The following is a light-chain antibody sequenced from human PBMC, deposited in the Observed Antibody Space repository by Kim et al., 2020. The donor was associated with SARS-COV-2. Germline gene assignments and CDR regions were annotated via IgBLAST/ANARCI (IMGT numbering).Light chain of an antibody. CDR3: AAWDDSLNGVF. J-gene: IGLJ2*01. V-gene: IGLV1-44*01. CDR1: TSNIGSNT. Sequence: GQTVTISCSGSTSNIGSNTVNWYRHLPGTAPKLLIYTSDQRPSGVPDRFSGSKSGTSATLAISGLQSEDEADYYCAAWDDSLNGVFFGGGTQLTVL. CDR2: TSD.